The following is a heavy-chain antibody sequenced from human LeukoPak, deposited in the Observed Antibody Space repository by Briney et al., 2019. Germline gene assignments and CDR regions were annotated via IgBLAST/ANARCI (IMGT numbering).Heavy chain of an antibody. V-gene: IGHV3-30*02. D-gene: IGHD3-10*01. Sequence: PGGSLRLSCEASGGTFNRFDRNWVRQAPGKGLEWVAFIQYDESLKCYLGSVKGRFATSRDNSKHPVYVEMNRLRVEDMAVYYCAKDQGVVGSYEAWGQGTLVTVSS. CDR1: GGTFNRFD. CDR2: IQYDESLK. CDR3: AKDQGVVGSYEA. J-gene: IGHJ5*02.